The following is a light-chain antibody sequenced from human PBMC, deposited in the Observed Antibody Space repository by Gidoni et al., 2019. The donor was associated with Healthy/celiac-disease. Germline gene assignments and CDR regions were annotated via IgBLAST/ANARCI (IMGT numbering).Light chain of an antibody. V-gene: IGLV2-11*01. CDR3: CSYAGSYTLV. CDR2: DVS. Sequence: QSALTQPRSVSGSPGQSVTLSLTGTSSDVGGYNYFSGYQQHPGKAPNLIIYDVSKRPSGVPYRFSGSKSGDTTSLTISGLQAEDEADYYCCSYAGSYTLVFGGGTKLTVL. J-gene: IGLJ2*01. CDR1: SSDVGGYNY.